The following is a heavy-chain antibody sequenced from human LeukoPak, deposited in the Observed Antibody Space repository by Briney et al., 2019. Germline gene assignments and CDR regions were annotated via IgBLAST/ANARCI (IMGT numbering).Heavy chain of an antibody. Sequence: GGSLRLSCVASGFAFSSYGMSWVRQAPGKGLEWVSAISGTGSTTYYADSVKGRFTIPRDNSKNTLYLQMNSLRAEDTAVYYCAKGRIFGVVMGFESWGQGTLVTVSS. V-gene: IGHV3-23*01. CDR3: AKGRIFGVVMGFES. J-gene: IGHJ5*01. CDR1: GFAFSSYG. CDR2: ISGTGSTT. D-gene: IGHD3-3*01.